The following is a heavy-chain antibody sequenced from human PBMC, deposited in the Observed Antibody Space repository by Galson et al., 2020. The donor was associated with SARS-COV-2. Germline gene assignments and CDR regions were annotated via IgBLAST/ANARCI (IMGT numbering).Heavy chain of an antibody. CDR2: ISLTDTTI. J-gene: IGHJ5*02. Sequence: GGSLRLSCAASGFTFTDAHITWIRQAPRKGLERVSYISLTDTTIFYSDSVSGRFTISRDNAKNSLYLQMSSLRAEDTAVYYCARESWGSLDRWGQGALVTVSS. D-gene: IGHD3-16*01. V-gene: IGHV3-11*01. CDR3: ARESWGSLDR. CDR1: GFTFTDAH.